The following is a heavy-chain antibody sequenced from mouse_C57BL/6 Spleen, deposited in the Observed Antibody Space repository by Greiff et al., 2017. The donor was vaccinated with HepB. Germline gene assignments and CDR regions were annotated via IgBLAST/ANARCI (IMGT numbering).Heavy chain of an antibody. CDR3: ARDDYDDAMDY. Sequence: EVMLVESEGGLVQPGSSMKLSCIASGFTFSDYYMAWVRQVPEKGLEWVANINYDGSSTYYLDSLKSRFIISRDNAKNILYLQMSSLKSEDTATYYCARDDYDDAMDYWGQGTSVTVSS. D-gene: IGHD2-4*01. J-gene: IGHJ4*01. CDR1: GFTFSDYY. CDR2: INYDGSST. V-gene: IGHV5-16*01.